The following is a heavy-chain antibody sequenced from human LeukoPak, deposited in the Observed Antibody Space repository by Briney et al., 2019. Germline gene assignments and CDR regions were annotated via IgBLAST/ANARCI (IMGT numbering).Heavy chain of an antibody. CDR2: IYSGGST. CDR1: GFTVSSIY. CDR3: ARGLSSGWSKEDY. Sequence: PGGSLRLSCAASGFTVSSIYMSWVRQAPGEGLEWGSVIYSGGSTYYADSVKGRFTISRDNSKNTVYLQMNSLRADDTAVYYCARGLSSGWSKEDYWGQGTLVTVSS. D-gene: IGHD6-19*01. J-gene: IGHJ4*02. V-gene: IGHV3-53*01.